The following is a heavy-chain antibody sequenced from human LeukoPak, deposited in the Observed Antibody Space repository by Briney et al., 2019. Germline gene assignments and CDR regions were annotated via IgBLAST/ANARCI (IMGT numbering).Heavy chain of an antibody. Sequence: GGSLRLSCAASGFTFSSSAMGWVRQVPGKGLEWVSATSGGGDRTFYADSVKGRFTISRDNSQSTLNLQMNNLRAEDTALYYCAKTYITILRGVVMTYGFLFDHWGQGTLVTVSS. V-gene: IGHV3-23*01. CDR3: AKTYITILRGVVMTYGFLFDH. J-gene: IGHJ5*02. D-gene: IGHD3-10*01. CDR2: TSGGGDRT. CDR1: GFTFSSSA.